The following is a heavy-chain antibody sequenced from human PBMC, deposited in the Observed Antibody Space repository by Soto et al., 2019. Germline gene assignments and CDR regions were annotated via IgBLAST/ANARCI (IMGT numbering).Heavy chain of an antibody. CDR2: ISYSGSS. Sequence: SETLSLTCTVSVGSMSSHYWTWLRQPPGKGLEWIGYISYSGSSYYNPSLKSRVTISADTSRNQFSLRLTSVIAADTAVYFCARADPDASVGFWGQGTLVTVSS. V-gene: IGHV4-59*11. D-gene: IGHD3-16*01. CDR1: VGSMSSHY. J-gene: IGHJ4*02. CDR3: ARADPDASVGF.